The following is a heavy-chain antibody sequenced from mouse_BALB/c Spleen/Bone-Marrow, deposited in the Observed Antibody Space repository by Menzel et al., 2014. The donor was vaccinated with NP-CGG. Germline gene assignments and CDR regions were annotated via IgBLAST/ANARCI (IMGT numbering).Heavy chain of an antibody. CDR3: ARSGTVVDTALIY. D-gene: IGHD1-1*01. CDR1: GYTFTIYW. J-gene: IGHJ3*01. Sequence: QVQLQQSGAELAKPGASVKMSCKASGYTFTIYWMHWVKRRPGQGLEWIGYIDPSTGYTEYNQKFKDKATLTADKSSSTGYMQLSSLTSEDSAFYYCARSGTVVDTALIYWGQGTLVTVSA. V-gene: IGHV1-7*01. CDR2: IDPSTGYT.